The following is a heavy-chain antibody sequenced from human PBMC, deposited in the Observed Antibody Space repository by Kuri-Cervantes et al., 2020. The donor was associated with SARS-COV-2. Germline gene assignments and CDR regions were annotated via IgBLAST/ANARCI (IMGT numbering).Heavy chain of an antibody. Sequence: SETLSLTCTVSGGSISSYYWSWIRQPPGKGLEWIGYIYYSGSTNYNPSLKSRVTISVDTSKNQFSLKLSSVTAADTAVYYCARDDGYWGQGTLVTVSS. CDR2: IYYSGST. CDR3: ARDDGY. CDR1: GGSISSYY. V-gene: IGHV4-59*12. J-gene: IGHJ4*02.